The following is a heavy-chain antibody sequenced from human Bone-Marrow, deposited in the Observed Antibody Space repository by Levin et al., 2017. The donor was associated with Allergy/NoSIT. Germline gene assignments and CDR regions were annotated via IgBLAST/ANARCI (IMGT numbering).Heavy chain of an antibody. D-gene: IGHD2-2*01. V-gene: IGHV7-4-1*02. CDR1: GYIFGTNA. Sequence: GESLKISCKASGYIFGTNAMNWVRQAPGQGLEWMGWINTNTGIPTYAQGLTGRFVFSLDTSVNTAYLRISNLEAEDTAVYYCARGNVVVPGNYYYMDVWGKGTTVTVSS. CDR2: INTNTGIP. J-gene: IGHJ6*03. CDR3: ARGNVVVPGNYYYMDV.